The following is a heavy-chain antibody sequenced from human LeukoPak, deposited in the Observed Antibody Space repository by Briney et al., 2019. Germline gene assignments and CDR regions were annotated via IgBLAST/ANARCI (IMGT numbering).Heavy chain of an antibody. CDR3: ARVRDGDYALAY. CDR1: GGSISSYY. CDR2: IYYSGST. V-gene: IGHV4-59*01. Sequence: SETLSLTCTVSGGSISSYYWRWIRQPPGKGLDWIGYIYYSGSTNYNPSLKSRVTISVDTSKNQFSLKLSSVTAADTAVYYCARVRDGDYALAYWGQGTLVTVSS. D-gene: IGHD4-17*01. J-gene: IGHJ4*02.